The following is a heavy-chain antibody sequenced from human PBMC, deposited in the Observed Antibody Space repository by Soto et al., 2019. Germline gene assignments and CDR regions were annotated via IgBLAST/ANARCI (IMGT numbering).Heavy chain of an antibody. CDR2: INGPATST. CDR3: VKDPNWEWGY. V-gene: IGHV3-23*01. Sequence: QPGGSLRLSCAASGFPFTSYAMSWVRQAPGKGLEYVANINGPATSTSYADAVKGRFTISRDNSKDTLYLELNSLRVEDTAVYYCVKDPNWEWGYWGQGTLVTVSS. J-gene: IGHJ4*02. D-gene: IGHD1-1*01. CDR1: GFPFTSYA.